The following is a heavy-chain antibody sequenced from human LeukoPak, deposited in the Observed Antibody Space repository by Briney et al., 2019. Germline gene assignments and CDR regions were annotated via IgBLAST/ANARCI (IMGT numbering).Heavy chain of an antibody. J-gene: IGHJ3*02. Sequence: GASVKVSCKASGYTFTGYYMHWVRQAPGQGLEWMGWINPNSGGTNYVQKFQGRVTMTRDTSISTAYMELSRLRSDDTAVYYCAREGQQLVRTDAFDIWGQGTMVTVSS. CDR2: INPNSGGT. CDR3: AREGQQLVRTDAFDI. CDR1: GYTFTGYY. D-gene: IGHD6-13*01. V-gene: IGHV1-2*02.